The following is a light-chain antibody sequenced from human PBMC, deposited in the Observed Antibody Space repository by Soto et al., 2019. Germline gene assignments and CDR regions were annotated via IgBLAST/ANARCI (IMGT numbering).Light chain of an antibody. J-gene: IGLJ3*02. Sequence: SYELTQAPSVSEGPGQTARITCAGNNLGEKSVHWYKQRPGQAPILVIFDDRDRASGIPERISGSNSDNTATLTISGVEAGDDADYFCEVWDNSRDVVVFGGGTKLTVL. V-gene: IGLV3-21*02. CDR2: DDR. CDR3: EVWDNSRDVVV. CDR1: NLGEKS.